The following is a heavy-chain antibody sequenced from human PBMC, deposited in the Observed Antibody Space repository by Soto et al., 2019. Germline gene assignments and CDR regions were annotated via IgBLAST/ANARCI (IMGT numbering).Heavy chain of an antibody. CDR2: IIPIFGTA. J-gene: IGHJ4*02. CDR1: GGTFSSYS. Sequence: SVKVSCKASGGTFSSYSISWVRQAPVQGLEWMGGIIPIFGTANYAQKFQGRVTITADESTSTAYMELSSLRSEDTAVYYCARDANGYSGYDYAYYFDYWGQGTLVTVSS. CDR3: ARDANGYSGYDYAYYFDY. V-gene: IGHV1-69*13. D-gene: IGHD5-12*01.